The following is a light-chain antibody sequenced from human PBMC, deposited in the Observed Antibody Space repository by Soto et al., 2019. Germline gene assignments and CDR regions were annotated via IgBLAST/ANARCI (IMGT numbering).Light chain of an antibody. CDR2: DAS. Sequence: GDRVTITCRASQRINTWLAWYQQEPGKAPKLPIYDASSLESGVPSRFSGSGSGTEFTLTISCLQPDDFATYYCQHYDSSSPLTFGGGTKVAVK. J-gene: IGKJ4*01. V-gene: IGKV1-5*01. CDR3: QHYDSSSPLT. CDR1: QRINTW.